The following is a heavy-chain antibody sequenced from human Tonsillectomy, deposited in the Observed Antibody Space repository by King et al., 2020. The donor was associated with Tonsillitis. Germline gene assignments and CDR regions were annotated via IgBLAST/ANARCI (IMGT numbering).Heavy chain of an antibody. CDR1: GGAISSYY. Sequence: QVQLQESGPGLVKPSETLSLTCTVSGGAISSYYWSWIRQPAGKGLEWIGRIYTSGSTNYNPSRKSRVTMSVDTSKNQFSLKLSSVTAADTAVYYCARDRASSGWYGFGYWGQGTLVTVSS. V-gene: IGHV4-4*07. J-gene: IGHJ4*02. CDR3: ARDRASSGWYGFGY. D-gene: IGHD6-19*01. CDR2: IYTSGST.